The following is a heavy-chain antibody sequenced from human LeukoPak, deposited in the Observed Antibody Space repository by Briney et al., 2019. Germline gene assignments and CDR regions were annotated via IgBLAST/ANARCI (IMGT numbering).Heavy chain of an antibody. J-gene: IGHJ6*03. CDR2: ISSSGSTI. D-gene: IGHD6-13*01. V-gene: IGHV3-48*03. CDR3: AKDSDYSSYYYYMDV. CDR1: GFTFSSYE. Sequence: PGGSLRLSCAASGFTFSSYEMNWVRQAPGEGLEWVSYISSSGSTIYYADSVKGRFTISRDNAKNSLYLQMNSLRAEDTALYYCAKDSDYSSYYYYMDVWGKGTTVTISS.